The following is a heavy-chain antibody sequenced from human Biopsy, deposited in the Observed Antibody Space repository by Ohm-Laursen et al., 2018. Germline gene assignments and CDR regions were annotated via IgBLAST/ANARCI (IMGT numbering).Heavy chain of an antibody. Sequence: ASVKVSCKASGYTFTEYYINWVRQAPGQGLEWMGIINPRSGNTGYSQKFQGRVTMTEDTSTDTAYMELSSLRSEDTAVYYCAADINVWNVNYWGQGTQVTVSS. V-gene: IGHV1-46*01. CDR1: GYTFTEYY. CDR2: INPRSGNT. CDR3: AADINVWNVNY. J-gene: IGHJ4*02. D-gene: IGHD1-1*01.